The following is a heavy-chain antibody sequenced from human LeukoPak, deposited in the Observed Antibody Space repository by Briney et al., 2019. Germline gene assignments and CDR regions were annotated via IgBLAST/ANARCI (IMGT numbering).Heavy chain of an antibody. CDR1: GGSISGHY. J-gene: IGHJ4*02. V-gene: IGHV4-59*11. Sequence: PSETLSLTCTVSGGSISGHYWSWIRQPPGKGLEWIGYIYYSGSTNYNPSPKSRVTISVDTSKNQSSLKLSSVTAADTAVYYCAGGADYYDSSGLDYWGQGTLVTVSS. CDR3: AGGADYYDSSGLDY. D-gene: IGHD3-22*01. CDR2: IYYSGST.